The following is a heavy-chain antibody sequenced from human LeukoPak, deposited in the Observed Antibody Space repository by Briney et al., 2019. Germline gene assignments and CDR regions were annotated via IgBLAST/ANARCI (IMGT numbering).Heavy chain of an antibody. J-gene: IGHJ1*01. CDR2: IWYDGSNK. D-gene: IGHD3-3*02. Sequence: GGSLRLSCSASGFTFSSYGMHWVRQGPGKGLEWVAVIWYDGSNKYYADSVKGRFTISRDNSKNTLYLQMNSLRAADTAVYYCAKGRFWRRKTDYHFLHWGQGTLVTVSS. CDR1: GFTFSSYG. V-gene: IGHV3-30*02. CDR3: AKGRFWRRKTDYHFLH.